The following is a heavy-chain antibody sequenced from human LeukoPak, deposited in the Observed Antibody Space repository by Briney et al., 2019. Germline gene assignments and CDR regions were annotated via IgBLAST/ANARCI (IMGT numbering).Heavy chain of an antibody. V-gene: IGHV1-18*01. Sequence: ASAKVSCKASGYTFTSYGISWVRQAPGQGLEWMGWISAYNGNTNYAQKLQGRVTMTTDTSTSTAYMELRSLRSDDTAVYYCARDNSSGWPSWFDPWGQGTPVTVSS. CDR1: GYTFTSYG. J-gene: IGHJ5*02. CDR2: ISAYNGNT. D-gene: IGHD6-19*01. CDR3: ARDNSSGWPSWFDP.